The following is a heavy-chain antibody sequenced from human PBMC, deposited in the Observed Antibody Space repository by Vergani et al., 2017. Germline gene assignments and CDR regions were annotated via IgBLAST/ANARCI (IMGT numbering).Heavy chain of an antibody. D-gene: IGHD3-10*01. CDR1: GFTFGYYA. CDR2: IRSKAYGQAT. CDR3: VRDQVTMLRGSDALDI. V-gene: IGHV3-49*03. Sequence: EVEVVESGGGLVQPGGSLRLSCTASGFTFGYYAMDWFRQAPGQGLEWVGGIRSKAYGQATIYAASVKGRFTISRDDSKSIDYLQMNNLQTEDTAMYYCVRDQVTMLRGSDALDIWGQGTMVTVSS. J-gene: IGHJ3*02.